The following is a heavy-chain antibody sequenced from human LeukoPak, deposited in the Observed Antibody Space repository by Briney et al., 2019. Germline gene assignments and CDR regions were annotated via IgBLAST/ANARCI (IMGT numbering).Heavy chain of an antibody. CDR3: ARHGGYSYGYWPDY. V-gene: IGHV4-39*01. Sequence: SETLSLTCTVSGGSISSSSYYWGWIRQPPGKGLAWIGSIYYSGSTYYNPSLKSRVTISVDTSKNQFSLKLSSVTAADTAVYYCARHGGYSYGYWPDYWGQGTLVTVSS. D-gene: IGHD5-18*01. CDR1: GGSISSSSYY. CDR2: IYYSGST. J-gene: IGHJ4*02.